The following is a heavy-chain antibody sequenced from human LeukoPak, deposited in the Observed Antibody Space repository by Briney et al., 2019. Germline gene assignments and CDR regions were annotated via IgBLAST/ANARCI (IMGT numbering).Heavy chain of an antibody. V-gene: IGHV3-48*03. J-gene: IGHJ4*02. Sequence: PGGSLRLSCAASGFTFSSYEMNWVRQAPGKGLEWVSYISSSGSTIYYADSVKGRFTISRDNAKNSLYLQMNSLRAEDTAVYYCAKASSTLPGGVAGTALFDYWGQGTLVTVSS. CDR3: AKASSTLPGGVAGTALFDY. D-gene: IGHD6-19*01. CDR2: ISSSGSTI. CDR1: GFTFSSYE.